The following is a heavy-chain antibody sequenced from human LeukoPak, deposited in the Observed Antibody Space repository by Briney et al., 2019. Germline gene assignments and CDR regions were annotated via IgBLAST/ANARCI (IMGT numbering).Heavy chain of an antibody. Sequence: SETLSLTCTVSGGSISSYYWSWIRQPPGKGPEWIGYIYYSGSTNYNPSLKSRVTISVDTSKNQFSLKLSSVTAADTAVYYCAREPDLYGMDVWGQGTTVTVSS. CDR2: IYYSGST. CDR3: AREPDLYGMDV. J-gene: IGHJ6*02. V-gene: IGHV4-59*01. CDR1: GGSISSYY.